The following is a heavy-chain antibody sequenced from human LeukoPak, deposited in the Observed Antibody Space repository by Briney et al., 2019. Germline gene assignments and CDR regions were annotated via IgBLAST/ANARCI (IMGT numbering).Heavy chain of an antibody. J-gene: IGHJ3*02. CDR3: ARALVPAARDAFDI. CDR1: GFTLSSYW. V-gene: IGHV3-7*04. D-gene: IGHD2-2*01. CDR2: IKQDGSEK. Sequence: RCLRPSCAPSGFTLSSYWTSWVRQAPGKGLEWVANIKQDGSEKYYVDSVKGRFTISRDNAQKSLYLQMNSLRGEDTAVYYCARALVPAARDAFDIWGQGTMVTASS.